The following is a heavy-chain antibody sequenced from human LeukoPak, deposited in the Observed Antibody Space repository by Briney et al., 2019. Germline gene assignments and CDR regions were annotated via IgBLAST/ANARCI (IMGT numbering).Heavy chain of an antibody. CDR3: ARDPGDYYGSGSSDAFDI. CDR2: IWYDGSNK. V-gene: IGHV3-33*08. Sequence: PGGSLRLSCVASGFTSSSHWMTWVRQAPGKGLEWVAVIWYDGSNKYYADSVKGRFTISRDNSKNTLYLQMNSLRAEDTAVYYCARDPGDYYGSGSSDAFDIWGQGTMVTVSS. CDR1: GFTSSSHW. J-gene: IGHJ3*02. D-gene: IGHD3-10*01.